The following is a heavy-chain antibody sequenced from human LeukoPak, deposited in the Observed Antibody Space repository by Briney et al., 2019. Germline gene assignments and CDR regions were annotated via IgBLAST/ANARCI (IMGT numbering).Heavy chain of an antibody. Sequence: SETLSLTCTVSLDSTTSNFWSWVRQPPGKGLEWIGYIYYSGSTNYNPSLKSRVTISVDTSKNQFSLKLSSVTAADTAVYYCARVDPDSSSTLEVFDYWGQGTLVTVSS. CDR2: IYYSGST. J-gene: IGHJ4*02. CDR1: LDSTTSNF. V-gene: IGHV4-59*01. D-gene: IGHD6-6*01. CDR3: ARVDPDSSSTLEVFDY.